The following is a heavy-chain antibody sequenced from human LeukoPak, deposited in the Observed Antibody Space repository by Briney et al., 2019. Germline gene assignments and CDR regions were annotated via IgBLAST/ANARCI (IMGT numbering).Heavy chain of an antibody. CDR2: ILTSGTTI. J-gene: IGHJ3*02. V-gene: IGHV3-48*03. Sequence: PGGSLRLSCAASGFTFSSYEMNWVRQAPGKGLEWVSYILTSGTTIYYADSVKGRFTISRDNARNSLYLQMNSLRAEDTALYYCVRKGSPDTAMLPDALDIWGQGTMVTVSS. CDR3: VRKGSPDTAMLPDALDI. CDR1: GFTFSSYE. D-gene: IGHD5-18*01.